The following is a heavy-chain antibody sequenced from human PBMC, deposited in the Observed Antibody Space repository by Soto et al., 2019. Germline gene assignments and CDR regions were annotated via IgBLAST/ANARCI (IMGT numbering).Heavy chain of an antibody. CDR2: IYHSGIT. J-gene: IGHJ4*02. D-gene: IGHD3-16*02. Sequence: SETLSLTCAVSGGSISSGGYSWSGIRQPPGKGLEWIGYIYHSGITYYNPSLKSRVTISVDRSKNQFSLKLSSVTAADTAVYYCARGPYYDYVWGSYRPYFDYWGQGTLVTVSS. V-gene: IGHV4-30-2*01. CDR1: GGSISSGGYS. CDR3: ARGPYYDYVWGSYRPYFDY.